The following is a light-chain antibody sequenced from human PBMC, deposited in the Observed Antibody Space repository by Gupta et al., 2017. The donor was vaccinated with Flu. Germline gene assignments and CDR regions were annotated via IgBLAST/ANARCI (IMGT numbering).Light chain of an antibody. CDR2: KAS. J-gene: IGKJ1*01. V-gene: IGKV1-5*03. Sequence: DIQMTQSPSTLSASVGDRVTITCRASQSISDWLAWYTQKAGKAPKLLVYKASSLESGVPSRFRRRGYGPEFTLTISSRQPDDFATYYCQQYYAYSGGTFGLGTKVEIK. CDR3: QQYYAYSGGT. CDR1: QSISDW.